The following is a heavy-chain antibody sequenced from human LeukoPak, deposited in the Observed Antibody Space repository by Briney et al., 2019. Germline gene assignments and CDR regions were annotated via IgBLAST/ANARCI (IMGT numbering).Heavy chain of an antibody. CDR2: INHSGST. V-gene: IGHV4-39*07. CDR3: ASLAAGYGMDV. D-gene: IGHD6-13*01. J-gene: IGHJ6*02. CDR1: GGYISTNSYY. Sequence: PSETLSLTCTVSGGYISTNSYYWSWIRQPPGKGLEWIGEINHSGSTNYNPSLKSRVTISVDTSKNQFSLKLSSVTAADTAVYYCASLAAGYGMDVWGQGTTVTVSS.